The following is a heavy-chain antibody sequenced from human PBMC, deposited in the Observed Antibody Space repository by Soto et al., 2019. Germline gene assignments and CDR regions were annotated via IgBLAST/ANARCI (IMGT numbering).Heavy chain of an antibody. CDR1: GYTFTDYY. J-gene: IGHJ2*01. CDR2: INPDSGGT. D-gene: IGHD2-2*01. V-gene: IGHV1-2*02. Sequence: QEQLVQSGAEVKKPGASLKVSCKASGYTFTDYYIHWVRQAPGQGLEWVGWINPDSGGTNLAQRVQGRVTMTSETSINTAYMELSSLRSDDTAVYYCAIRTGQLAIISEFDSDWFFEVWGRGTLVTVSS. CDR3: AIRTGQLAIISEFDSDWFFEV.